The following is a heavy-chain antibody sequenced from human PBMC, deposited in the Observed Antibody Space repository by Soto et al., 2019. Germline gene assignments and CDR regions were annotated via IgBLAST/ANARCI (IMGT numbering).Heavy chain of an antibody. J-gene: IGHJ4*02. CDR1: EFTFSNYA. D-gene: IGHD1-26*01. Sequence: GGSLRLSCAASEFTFSNYAMSWVRQAPGKGLEWVSSIRQSGDRSSYADSAKGRFTISRDNSKNTLYLQMNGLRAEDTAVYYCAKEGATLAPFDYWGQGTLVTVSS. CDR3: AKEGATLAPFDY. CDR2: IRQSGDRS. V-gene: IGHV3-23*01.